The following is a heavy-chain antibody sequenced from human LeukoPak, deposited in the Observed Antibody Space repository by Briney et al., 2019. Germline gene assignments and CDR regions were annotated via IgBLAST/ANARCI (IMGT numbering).Heavy chain of an antibody. V-gene: IGHV1-69*13. Sequence: ASVKVSCKASGGTFSSYAISWVRQAPGQGLEWMGGIIPIFGTANYAQKFQGRVTITADESTSTAYMELSSLRSEDTAVYYCARAAKGGLTAFDYWGQGTLVTVSS. D-gene: IGHD1-20*01. CDR3: ARAAKGGLTAFDY. CDR2: IIPIFGTA. CDR1: GGTFSSYA. J-gene: IGHJ4*02.